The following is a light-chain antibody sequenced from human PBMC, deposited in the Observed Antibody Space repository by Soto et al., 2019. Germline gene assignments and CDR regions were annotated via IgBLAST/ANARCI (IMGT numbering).Light chain of an antibody. CDR1: QGISSY. V-gene: IGKV1-9*01. CDR3: QQLKSYPRT. J-gene: IGKJ2*01. Sequence: DIQLTQSPSFLSASVGDRVTITCRASQGISSYLGWYQQKPGKAPKLLIYAASTLQSGVPSRFSGSGSGTDFTLTISSLQPEDFAIYYCQQLKSYPRTFGQGTKLEIK. CDR2: AAS.